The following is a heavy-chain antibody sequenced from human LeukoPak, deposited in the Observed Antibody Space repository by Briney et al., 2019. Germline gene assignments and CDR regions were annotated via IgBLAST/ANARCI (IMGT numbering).Heavy chain of an antibody. D-gene: IGHD2-15*01. J-gene: IGHJ4*02. CDR3: AGSRYCSGGTCYATFDY. V-gene: IGHV4-4*07. CDR2: IYTSGST. CDR1: GGSISSSY. Sequence: SSETLSLTCTVSGGSISSSYWSWIRQPAGKGLEYIGRIYTSGSTNYNPSLKSRVTMSVDTSKNHFSLKLSSVTAADTALYYCAGSRYCSGGTCYATFDYWGQGTLVTVSS.